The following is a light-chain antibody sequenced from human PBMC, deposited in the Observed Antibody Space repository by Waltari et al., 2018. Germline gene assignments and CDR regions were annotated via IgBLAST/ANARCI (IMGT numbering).Light chain of an antibody. Sequence: CQATQDITTSLSWFQQKPGEAPRLLIYDASTLQPGVPSRFSGTGSATGFSLPITSLQLDDSATYYCQQFHSLPYTFARGTKLHIK. V-gene: IGKV1-33*01. CDR3: QQFHSLPYT. CDR1: QDITTS. J-gene: IGKJ2*01. CDR2: DAS.